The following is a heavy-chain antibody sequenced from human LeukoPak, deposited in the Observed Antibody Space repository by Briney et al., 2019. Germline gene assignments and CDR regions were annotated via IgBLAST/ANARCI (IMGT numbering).Heavy chain of an antibody. J-gene: IGHJ4*02. CDR2: VNGDGSST. V-gene: IGHV3-74*01. D-gene: IGHD3-22*01. Sequence: TGGSLRLSCAASGFSLSSYWMHWVRQAPGKGLVWVSRVNGDGSSTNYADSVKGRFTISRDNAKNTLYLQMNSLRAEDTAVYYCAKKGYYDGSGYYMYYFDHWGQGTLVTVSS. CDR1: GFSLSSYW. CDR3: AKKGYYDGSGYYMYYFDH.